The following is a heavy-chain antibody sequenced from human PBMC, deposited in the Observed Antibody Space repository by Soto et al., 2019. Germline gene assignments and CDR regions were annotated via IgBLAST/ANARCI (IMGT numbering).Heavy chain of an antibody. CDR1: GFTFSSYA. D-gene: IGHD1-7*01. V-gene: IGHV3-30-3*01. CDR2: ISYDGSNK. J-gene: IGHJ4*02. CDR3: ARAITGTTLGGRIDDY. Sequence: QVQLVESGGGVVQPGRSLRLSCAASGFTFSSYAMHWVRQAPGKGLERVAVISYDGSNKYYADSVKGRFTISRDNSKNTLYLQMNSRRAEDTAVYYCARAITGTTLGGRIDDYWGQGTLVTVSS.